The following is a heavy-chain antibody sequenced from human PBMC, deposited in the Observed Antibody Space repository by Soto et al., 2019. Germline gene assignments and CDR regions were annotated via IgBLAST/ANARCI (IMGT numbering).Heavy chain of an antibody. CDR3: ARNSVVPAAINYFDY. Sequence: SETLSLTCTVSGGSISSGDYYWSWIRQPPGKGLEWIGYIYYSGSTYYNPSLKSRVTISVDTSKNQFSLKLSSVTAADTAVYYCARNSVVPAAINYFDYWGQGTLVTVSS. D-gene: IGHD2-2*01. CDR2: IYYSGST. V-gene: IGHV4-30-4*01. J-gene: IGHJ4*02. CDR1: GGSISSGDYY.